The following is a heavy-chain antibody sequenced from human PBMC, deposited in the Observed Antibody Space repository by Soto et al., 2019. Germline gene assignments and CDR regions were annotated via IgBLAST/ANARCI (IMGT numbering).Heavy chain of an antibody. CDR2: TYYRSKWYN. D-gene: IGHD6-13*01. J-gene: IGHJ6*02. V-gene: IGHV6-1*01. CDR3: AKDREGGRSSSGLYGMDV. CDR1: GDSVSSNSAA. Sequence: PSQTLSLTCAISGDSVSSNSAAWNWIRQSPSRGLEWLGRTYYRSKWYNDYAVSVESRITITPDTSKNQFSLQLNSVTPEDTAVYYCAKDREGGRSSSGLYGMDVWGQGTTVTVSS.